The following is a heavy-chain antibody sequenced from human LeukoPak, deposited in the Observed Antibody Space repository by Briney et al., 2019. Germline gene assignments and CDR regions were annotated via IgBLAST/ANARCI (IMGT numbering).Heavy chain of an antibody. Sequence: SETLSLTCTVSGGSISRYYWSWIRQPPGKRLVWIGYIYYSGSTNYNPSLKSRVTISVDTSKSQFSLKLSSVTAADTAVYYCARGGIGAAGPVGYWGQGTLVTVSS. J-gene: IGHJ4*02. CDR1: GGSISRYY. D-gene: IGHD6-13*01. CDR2: IYYSGST. V-gene: IGHV4-59*01. CDR3: ARGGIGAAGPVGY.